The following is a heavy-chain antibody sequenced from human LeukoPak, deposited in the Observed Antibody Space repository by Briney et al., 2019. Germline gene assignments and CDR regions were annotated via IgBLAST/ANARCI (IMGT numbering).Heavy chain of an antibody. J-gene: IGHJ5*02. Sequence: ASVKVSCRASGYTFTGYYMHWVRQAPGQGLEWMGWINPNSGGTNYAQKFQGRVTMTRDTSISTAYMELSRLRSDDTAVYYCARGGDIVATMYWFDPWGQGTLVTVSS. D-gene: IGHD5-12*01. CDR1: GYTFTGYY. V-gene: IGHV1-2*02. CDR2: INPNSGGT. CDR3: ARGGDIVATMYWFDP.